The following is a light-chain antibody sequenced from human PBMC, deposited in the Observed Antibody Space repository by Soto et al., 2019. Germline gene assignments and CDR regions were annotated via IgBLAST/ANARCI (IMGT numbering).Light chain of an antibody. CDR2: GAS. Sequence: EIVLTQSPGTLSLSPGERATLSCWASQSVGTYLAWYQQKPGQAPRLLIYGASIRAPGVPARFSGSGSGTEFTLTISSLQSEDFAVYSCLQYHNLWAFGRGTQVEIK. J-gene: IGKJ4*02. CDR1: QSVGTY. CDR3: LQYHNLWA. V-gene: IGKV3-15*01.